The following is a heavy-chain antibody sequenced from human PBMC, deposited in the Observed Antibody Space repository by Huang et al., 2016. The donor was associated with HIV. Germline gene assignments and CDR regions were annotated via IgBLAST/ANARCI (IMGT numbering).Heavy chain of an antibody. CDR1: GYTFSNFG. Sequence: QVQLVQSGSELKKPGASVRISCKASGYTFSNFGLNWVRQAPGQGLEWMRWINTTTGNPTYVQGFTGRFVFSLDTSVSTAYLQISSLKAGDTAIYYCARATSNWWLQIDFWGRGSLVTVSS. J-gene: IGHJ4*01. CDR2: INTTTGNP. D-gene: IGHD2-8*02. CDR3: ARATSNWWLQIDF. V-gene: IGHV7-4-1*02.